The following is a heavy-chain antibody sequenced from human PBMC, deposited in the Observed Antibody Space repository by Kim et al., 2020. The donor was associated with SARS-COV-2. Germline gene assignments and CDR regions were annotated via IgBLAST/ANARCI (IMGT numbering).Heavy chain of an antibody. D-gene: IGHD6-6*01. CDR1: GFMFSSYW. CDR3: ATHRPGGLGMDV. J-gene: IGHJ6*02. V-gene: IGHV3-74*01. CDR2: IDADGGHT. Sequence: GESLKISCAASGFMFSSYWMHWVRQAPGKGLVWVSGIDADGGHTRYADSFKGRFTISRDNAKNTLFLQMNSLRDEDTAVYFCATHRPGGLGMDVWGQGTTVTVSS.